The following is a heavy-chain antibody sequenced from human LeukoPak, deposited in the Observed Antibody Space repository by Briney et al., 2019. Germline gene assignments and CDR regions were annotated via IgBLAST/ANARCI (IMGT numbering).Heavy chain of an antibody. CDR2: MWYDGSNK. D-gene: IGHD6-19*01. V-gene: IGHV3-33*01. CDR1: GFTFSSYG. J-gene: IGHJ4*02. Sequence: GGSLRLSCAASGFTFSSYGMHWVRQAPGKGLEWVAVMWYDGSNKYYADSVKGRFTISRDNSKNTLYLQMNSLRAEDTAVYYCASGGSSGWSYWGLGTLVTVSS. CDR3: ASGGSSGWSY.